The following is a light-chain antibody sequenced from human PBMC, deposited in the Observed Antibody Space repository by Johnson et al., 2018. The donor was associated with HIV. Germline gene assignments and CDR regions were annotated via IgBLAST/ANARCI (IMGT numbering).Light chain of an antibody. CDR2: ENN. CDR1: SSNIGNNY. Sequence: QSVLTQSPSVSAAPGQKVTISCSGSSSNIGNNYVSWYQQLPGTAPKLLIYENNKRPSGIPDRFSGSKYGTSATLGIAGLQTGDEADYYCGTWDNSLSTGAVFGTGTKVTVL. V-gene: IGLV1-51*02. J-gene: IGLJ1*01. CDR3: GTWDNSLSTGAV.